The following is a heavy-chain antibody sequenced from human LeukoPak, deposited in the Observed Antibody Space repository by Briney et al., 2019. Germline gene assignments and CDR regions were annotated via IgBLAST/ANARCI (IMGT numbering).Heavy chain of an antibody. D-gene: IGHD1-26*01. CDR3: ARVGGSPTDYYYYMDV. V-gene: IGHV4-38-2*02. Sequence: PSETLSLTCTVSGYSISRNYFWGWIRQPPGKGLEWIGSIYHSGNTYSNPSFKSRVTMSVNTSKNQFSLKLSSVTAADTAVYYCARVGGSPTDYYYYMDVWGKGTTVTVSS. CDR1: GYSISRNYF. CDR2: IYHSGNT. J-gene: IGHJ6*03.